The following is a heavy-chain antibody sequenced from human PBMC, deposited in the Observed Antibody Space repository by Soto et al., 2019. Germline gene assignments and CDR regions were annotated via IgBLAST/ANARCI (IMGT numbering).Heavy chain of an antibody. CDR1: GGSISNYY. J-gene: IGHJ4*02. CDR2: VYYSGST. V-gene: IGHV4-59*01. CDR3: ASYNFGVFFDL. D-gene: IGHD3-3*01. Sequence: PSETLSLTCSVSGGSISNYYWSWIRQPPGKGLEWIGYVYYSGSTNYNPSLKSRVTISVDTSKKQFSLKLSSVTAADTAVYYCASYNFGVFFDLWGQGNLVTVHS.